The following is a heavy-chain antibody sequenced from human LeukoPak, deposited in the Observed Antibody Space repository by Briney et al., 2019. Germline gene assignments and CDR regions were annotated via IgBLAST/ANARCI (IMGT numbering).Heavy chain of an antibody. CDR3: AKDDLAAAGASFDY. J-gene: IGHJ4*02. Sequence: GGSLRLSCAASGFTFSTFAFSWVRQAPGKGLEWVSAIGTGGSTYYGDSVKGRFTISRDNSKNTLYLQMNSLRAEDTAVYYCAKDDLAAAGASFDYWGQGTLVTVSS. CDR1: GFTFSTFA. CDR2: IGTGGST. V-gene: IGHV3-23*01. D-gene: IGHD6-13*01.